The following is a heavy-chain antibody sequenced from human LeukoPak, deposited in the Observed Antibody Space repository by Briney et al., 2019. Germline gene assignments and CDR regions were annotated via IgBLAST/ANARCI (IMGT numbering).Heavy chain of an antibody. D-gene: IGHD6-19*01. CDR2: ISTYTGYS. V-gene: IGHV1-18*01. CDR3: AKNSSGGYSDY. J-gene: IGHJ4*02. Sequence: ASVKVSCKASGYTFTSSGISWVRQAPGQGLEWMGWISTYTGYSKYAQNLQGRVTMTADTSTSTAYMELSSLRPDDTAVYYCAKNSSGGYSDYWGQGTLVTVSS. CDR1: GYTFTSSG.